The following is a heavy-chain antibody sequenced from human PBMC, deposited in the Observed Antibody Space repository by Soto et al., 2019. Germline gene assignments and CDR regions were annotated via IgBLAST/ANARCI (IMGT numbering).Heavy chain of an antibody. CDR3: TRGDY. CDR2: ISYSGST. V-gene: IGHV4-31*02. J-gene: IGHJ4*02. Sequence: WTWIRQHPGQGLEWIGFISYSGSTYYNSSLKGRVAISADTSKNQFSLKLNSVTAADTAVYYCTRGDYWGQGTLVTVSS.